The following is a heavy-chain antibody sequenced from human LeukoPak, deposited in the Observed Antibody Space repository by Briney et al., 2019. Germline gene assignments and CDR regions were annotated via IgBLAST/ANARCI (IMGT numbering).Heavy chain of an antibody. Sequence: GESLKISCKGSGNSFTNNWIAWVRQLPGKGLEWMGIISPENSETHYSPAFQGQVTISVDRSITTAYLQWNSLKASDTAMYYCVKRRNNVYETSPWDPDYWGQGTLVTVSS. D-gene: IGHD2-2*01. J-gene: IGHJ4*02. CDR1: GNSFTNNW. V-gene: IGHV5-51*01. CDR3: VKRRNNVYETSPWDPDY. CDR2: ISPENSET.